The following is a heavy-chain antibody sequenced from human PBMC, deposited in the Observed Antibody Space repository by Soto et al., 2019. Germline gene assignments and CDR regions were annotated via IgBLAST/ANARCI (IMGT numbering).Heavy chain of an antibody. V-gene: IGHV3-30*18. CDR2: ISYDGSNK. J-gene: IGHJ6*02. CDR1: GFTLRSYC. Sequence: GGSLRISCAAPGFTLRSYCMHRVRQAPGQGLEWVAVISYDGSNKYYADSVKGRFTISRDNSKNTLYLQMNSLRAEDTAVYYCAKAPRGDYISPYYGMDVWGQGTTVTVSS. D-gene: IGHD4-17*01. CDR3: AKAPRGDYISPYYGMDV.